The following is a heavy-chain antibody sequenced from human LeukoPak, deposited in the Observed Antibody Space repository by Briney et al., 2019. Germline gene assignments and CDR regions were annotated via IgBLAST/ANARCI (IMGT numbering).Heavy chain of an antibody. CDR2: ISRSGDSI. CDR3: VKGTYTAAH. D-gene: IGHD1-14*01. Sequence: PGRSLRLSCSASGFTFSSYAMHWVRQAPGKGLEYVSAISRSGDSIYYADSVKGRISISRDNSKNTLYLQMSSLRAEDTAVYYCVKGTYTAAHWGQGTLVTVSS. V-gene: IGHV3-64D*06. J-gene: IGHJ4*02. CDR1: GFTFSSYA.